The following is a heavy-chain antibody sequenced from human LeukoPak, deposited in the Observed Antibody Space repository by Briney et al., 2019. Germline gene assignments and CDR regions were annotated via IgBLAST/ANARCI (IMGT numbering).Heavy chain of an antibody. CDR1: GYTFTSYY. CDR2: INPSGGST. D-gene: IGHD5-12*01. Sequence: ASVKVSCKASGYTFTSYYMHWVRQAPGQGLEWMGIINPSGGSTSYAQKFQGRVTMTRDTSTSTVYMELSSLRSEDTAVYYCARDLSYSGYDWRDYDFDYWGQGTLVTVSS. V-gene: IGHV1-46*01. J-gene: IGHJ4*02. CDR3: ARDLSYSGYDWRDYDFDY.